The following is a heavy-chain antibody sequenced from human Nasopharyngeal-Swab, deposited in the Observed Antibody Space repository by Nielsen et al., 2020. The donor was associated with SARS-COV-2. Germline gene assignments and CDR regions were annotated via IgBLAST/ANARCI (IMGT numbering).Heavy chain of an antibody. D-gene: IGHD3-22*01. J-gene: IGHJ3*02. CDR3: AKDTYYDSSGYFLFGYAFDI. Sequence: GESLKISCAASGFTLSSYAMSWVRQAPGKGLEWVSAISGSGGSTYYADSVKGRFTISRDNSKNTLYLQMNSLRAEDTAVYYCAKDTYYDSSGYFLFGYAFDIWGRGTVVTVSS. V-gene: IGHV3-23*01. CDR1: GFTLSSYA. CDR2: ISGSGGST.